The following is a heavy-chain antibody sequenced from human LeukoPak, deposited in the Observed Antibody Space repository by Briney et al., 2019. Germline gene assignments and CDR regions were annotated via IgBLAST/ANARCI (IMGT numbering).Heavy chain of an antibody. V-gene: IGHV3-30-3*01. CDR3: ARDNLAGYFDY. CDR2: ISYDGSNK. J-gene: IGHJ4*02. CDR1: GLTFSSYA. Sequence: GGSLRLSCAASGLTFSSYAMHWVRQAPGKGLEWVAVISYDGSNKYYADSVKGRFTISRDNSKNTLYLQMNSLRAEDTAVYYCARDNLAGYFDYWGQGTLVTVSS. D-gene: IGHD2-15*01.